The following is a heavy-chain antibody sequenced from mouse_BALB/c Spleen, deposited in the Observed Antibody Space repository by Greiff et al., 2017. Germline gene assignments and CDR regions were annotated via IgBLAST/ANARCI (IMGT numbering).Heavy chain of an antibody. Sequence: DVKLVESGGGLVQPGGSRKLSCAASGFTFSSFGMHWVRQAPEKGLEWVAYISSGSSTIYYADTVKGRFTISRDNPKNTLFLQMTSLRSEDTAMYYWAREGGGDEEFDYWGQGTTLTVSS. CDR1: GFTFSSFG. J-gene: IGHJ2*01. CDR2: ISSGSSTI. D-gene: IGHD3-3*01. V-gene: IGHV5-17*02. CDR3: AREGGGDEEFDY.